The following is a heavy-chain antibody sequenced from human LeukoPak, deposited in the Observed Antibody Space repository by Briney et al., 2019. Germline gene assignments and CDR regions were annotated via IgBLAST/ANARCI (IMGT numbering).Heavy chain of an antibody. Sequence: SETLSLTCIVSGGSITSSYWNWIRQPAGRGLEGIGRLSSSATTYNPSLKSPVTLSLDPSKNQFYLRLRSVTAAHTAVYYCARDQGIGVYWYWYFDLWGRGTLITVSS. CDR1: GGSITSSY. V-gene: IGHV4-4*07. CDR2: LSSSATT. J-gene: IGHJ2*01. D-gene: IGHD2-8*02. CDR3: ARDQGIGVYWYWYFDL.